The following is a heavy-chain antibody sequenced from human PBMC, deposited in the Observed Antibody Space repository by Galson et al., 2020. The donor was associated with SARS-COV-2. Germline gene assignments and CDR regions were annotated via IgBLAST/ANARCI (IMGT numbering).Heavy chain of an antibody. CDR3: ARCGESSGRRYFDY. J-gene: IGHJ4*02. V-gene: IGHV2-70*17. CDR1: GFSLTTRGVC. D-gene: IGHD6-19*01. Sequence: SGPPLVKPTQTLTLTCTFSGFSLTTRGVCISWIRQPPGKALEWLARIDWDEDKFYNTSLKTRLTISKDTSKSQVVLTMTNMDPVDTATYYCARCGESSGRRYFDYWGQGTLVTVSS. CDR2: IDWDEDK.